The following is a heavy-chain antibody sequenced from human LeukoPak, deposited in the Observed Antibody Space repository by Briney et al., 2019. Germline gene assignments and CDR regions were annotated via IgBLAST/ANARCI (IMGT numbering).Heavy chain of an antibody. Sequence: PSETLSLTCTVSGGSISSYYWNWIRQPAGKGLEWIGRIYTIGSTNYNPSLKSRVTISVDKSKNQFSLKLSSVTAADTAVYYCARVGLFATFDYWGQGTLVTVSS. D-gene: IGHD2-21*01. CDR2: IYTIGST. CDR1: GGSISSYY. J-gene: IGHJ4*02. CDR3: ARVGLFATFDY. V-gene: IGHV4-4*07.